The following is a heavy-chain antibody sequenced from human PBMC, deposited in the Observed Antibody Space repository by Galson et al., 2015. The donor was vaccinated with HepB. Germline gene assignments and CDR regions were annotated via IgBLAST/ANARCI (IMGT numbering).Heavy chain of an antibody. J-gene: IGHJ4*02. CDR2: LSWNGGNI. CDR3: TRGNSGSTYGGLPQGF. D-gene: IGHD5-18*01. Sequence: SLRLSCAASGFTFDDYAMHWVRQAPGKGLEWVSGLSWNGGNIGYADSVKGRFTISRDNAKNSLYLQMNSLRPEDTAFYFCTRGNSGSTYGGLPQGFWGQGTQVTVSS. CDR1: GFTFDDYA. V-gene: IGHV3-9*01.